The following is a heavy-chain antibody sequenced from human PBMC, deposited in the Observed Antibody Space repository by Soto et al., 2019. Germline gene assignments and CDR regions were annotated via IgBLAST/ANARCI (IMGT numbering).Heavy chain of an antibody. CDR2: IYYSGST. Sequence: SETLSLTCTVSGGSISSGGYYWSWIRQHPGKGLEWIGYIYYSGSTYYNPSLKSRVTISVDTSKNQFSLKLSSVTAADTAVYYCARDLGYCSGGSCYPTYFDYWGQGTLVTSPQ. CDR3: ARDLGYCSGGSCYPTYFDY. J-gene: IGHJ4*02. D-gene: IGHD2-15*01. CDR1: GGSISSGGYY. V-gene: IGHV4-31*03.